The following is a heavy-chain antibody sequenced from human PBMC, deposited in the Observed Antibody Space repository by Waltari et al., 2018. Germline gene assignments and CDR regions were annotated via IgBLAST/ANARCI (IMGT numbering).Heavy chain of an antibody. V-gene: IGHV4-30-4*01. Sequence: QVQLQESGPGLVKPSQTLSLTCTISGDSISSGDYYWSWIRLAPGKGLGWIGSIYYTGTTDYNPSLKSRLTISVESSKIQFSLRLNSVTAADTAVYYCARRNYYNGCFDYWGQGTLVTVSS. CDR1: GDSISSGDYY. CDR2: IYYTGTT. CDR3: ARRNYYNGCFDY. D-gene: IGHD3-10*01. J-gene: IGHJ4*02.